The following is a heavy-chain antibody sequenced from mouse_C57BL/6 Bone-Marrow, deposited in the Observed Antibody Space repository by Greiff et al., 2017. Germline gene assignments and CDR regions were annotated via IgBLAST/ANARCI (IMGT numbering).Heavy chain of an antibody. Sequence: VQLQQSGAELARPGASVKLSCKASGYTFTSYGISWVKQRTGQGLEWIGEIYPRSGNTYYNEQFKGKATLTADKSSRTAYMELRSLTSEDSAVYFCAREGLYYGNSLFAYWGQGTLVTVSA. J-gene: IGHJ3*01. CDR2: IYPRSGNT. CDR3: AREGLYYGNSLFAY. V-gene: IGHV1-81*01. D-gene: IGHD2-1*01. CDR1: GYTFTSYG.